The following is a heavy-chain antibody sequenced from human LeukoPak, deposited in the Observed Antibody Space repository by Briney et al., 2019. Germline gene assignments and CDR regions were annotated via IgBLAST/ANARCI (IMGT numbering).Heavy chain of an antibody. Sequence: PSETLSLTCAVYGGSFSDYFWNWIRQPPGKGLEWIGEINHGGGTRYNPSLKSRATISVDTSKKQFSLNLTSVTAADTAVYYCARGYTGSGSYPFDYWGQGTLVTVSS. J-gene: IGHJ4*02. CDR3: ARGYTGSGSYPFDY. CDR1: GGSFSDYF. CDR2: INHGGGT. D-gene: IGHD3-10*01. V-gene: IGHV4-34*01.